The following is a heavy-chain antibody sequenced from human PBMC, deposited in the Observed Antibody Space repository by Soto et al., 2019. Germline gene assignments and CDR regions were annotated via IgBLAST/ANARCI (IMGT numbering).Heavy chain of an antibody. V-gene: IGHV1-18*01. CDR2: MSAYNGNT. J-gene: IGHJ5*02. D-gene: IGHD2-15*01. CDR1: GYTFTSYG. Sequence: VASVKVSCKASGYTFTSYGISWVRQAPGQGLEWMGWMSAYNGNTNYAQKLQGRVTMTTDTSTSTAYMELRSLRSDDTAVYYCARGYCSGGSCLNWFDPWGQGTLGTVSS. CDR3: ARGYCSGGSCLNWFDP.